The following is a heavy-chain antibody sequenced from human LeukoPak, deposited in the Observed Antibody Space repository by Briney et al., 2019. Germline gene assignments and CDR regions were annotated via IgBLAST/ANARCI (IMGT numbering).Heavy chain of an antibody. CDR3: AKAVRSMVTGGGYFDS. J-gene: IGHJ4*02. CDR2: LSGGGDSR. CDR1: GFAFSNYA. D-gene: IGHD3-10*01. V-gene: IGHV3-23*01. Sequence: GGSLRLSCAASGFAFSNYALSWVRQAPGKGLEWVSSLSGGGDSRYYADSVMGRFTISRDNSKNTLYLQMNSLRAEDTAVYYCAKAVRSMVTGGGYFDSWGQGTLVTVSS.